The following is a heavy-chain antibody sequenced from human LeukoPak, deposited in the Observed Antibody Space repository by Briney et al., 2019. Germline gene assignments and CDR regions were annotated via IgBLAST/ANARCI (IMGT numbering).Heavy chain of an antibody. J-gene: IGHJ4*02. CDR1: GGSISSGGYY. V-gene: IGHV4-31*03. CDR2: IYYSGST. CDR3: AGHGDSYGYYDF. Sequence: SQTLSLTCTVSGGSISSGGYYWSWIRQHPGKGLEWIGYIYYSGSTYYNPSLKSRVTISVDTSKNQFSLKLSSVTAADTAVYYCAGHGDSYGYYDFWGQGTLVTVSS. D-gene: IGHD5-18*01.